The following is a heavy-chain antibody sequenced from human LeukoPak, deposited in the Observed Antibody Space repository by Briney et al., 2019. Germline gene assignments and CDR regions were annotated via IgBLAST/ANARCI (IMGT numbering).Heavy chain of an antibody. D-gene: IGHD5-12*01. Sequence: GWSLRLSCAASGFTFNHYAMSWVRKAPGKGLEWVSLISGSGDTTKYADSVKGRFTISRDNSKNTLYLHMNSLRAGDTAVDFCAKEVWRGYDLGCFDSWGQGTLVTVSS. CDR1: GFTFNHYA. CDR2: ISGSGDTT. J-gene: IGHJ4*02. V-gene: IGHV3-23*01. CDR3: AKEVWRGYDLGCFDS.